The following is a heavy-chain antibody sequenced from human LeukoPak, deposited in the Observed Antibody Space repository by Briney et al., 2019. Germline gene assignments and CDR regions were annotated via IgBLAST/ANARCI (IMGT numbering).Heavy chain of an antibody. D-gene: IGHD3-22*01. Sequence: PGGSLRLSCAASGFTFSSYSMNGVRQARGKGVEWVSSISSSSSYIYYADSVKGRFTISRDNAKNSLYLQMNSLRAEDTAVYYCARDKGSYYYDSSGYLVGAFDIWGQGTMVTVSS. J-gene: IGHJ3*02. V-gene: IGHV3-21*01. CDR3: ARDKGSYYYDSSGYLVGAFDI. CDR1: GFTFSSYS. CDR2: ISSSSSYI.